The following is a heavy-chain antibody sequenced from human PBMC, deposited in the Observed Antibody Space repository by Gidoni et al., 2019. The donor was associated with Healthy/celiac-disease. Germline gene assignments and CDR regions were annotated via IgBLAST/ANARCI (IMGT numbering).Heavy chain of an antibody. J-gene: IGHJ5*02. Sequence: EVQLLESGGGLVQPGGSLRLSCAASGVTFGSYGMSWVRQAPGKGLEWVLSISGSGGSTYYADSVKGRLTISRDNSKNTLYLQMNSLRAEDTAVYYCAKGASSSWYNWFDPWGQGTLITVSS. CDR3: AKGASSSWYNWFDP. D-gene: IGHD6-13*01. CDR2: ISGSGGST. CDR1: GVTFGSYG. V-gene: IGHV3-23*01.